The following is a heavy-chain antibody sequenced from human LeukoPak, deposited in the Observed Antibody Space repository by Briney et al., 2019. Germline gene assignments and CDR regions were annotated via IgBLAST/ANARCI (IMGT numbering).Heavy chain of an antibody. CDR2: IKEDGSEK. V-gene: IGHV3-7*05. Sequence: GGSLRLSCAASGFTFSSYWMTWVRQAPGKGLEWVANIKEDGSEKHYVDSVKGRFTISRDNARKSLYLQMNSLRAEDTAVYYCARTGYSSGWSPIWGQGTMVTVSS. CDR1: GFTFSSYW. D-gene: IGHD6-19*01. CDR3: ARTGYSSGWSPI. J-gene: IGHJ3*02.